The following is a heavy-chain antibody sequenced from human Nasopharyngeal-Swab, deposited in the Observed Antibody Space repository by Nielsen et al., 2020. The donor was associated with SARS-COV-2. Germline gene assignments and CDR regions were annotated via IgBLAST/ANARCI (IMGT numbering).Heavy chain of an antibody. D-gene: IGHD3-10*01. V-gene: IGHV3-21*01. CDR1: GFTISNYS. J-gene: IGHJ6*02. CDR2: ISSSTSYI. CDR3: ARDGFGESPYYYYYGMDV. Sequence: GESLKSSCAASGFTISNYSMNWVRQARGKGLEWVSSISSSTSYIYYADSVKGRFTISRDNAKNSLYLQMNSLRAEDTAVYYCARDGFGESPYYYYYGMDVWGQGTTVTVSS.